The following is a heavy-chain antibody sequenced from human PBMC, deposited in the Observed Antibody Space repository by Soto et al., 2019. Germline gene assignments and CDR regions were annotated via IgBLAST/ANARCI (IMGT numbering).Heavy chain of an antibody. CDR2: IYSGGST. Sequence: EVQLVESGGGLVQPGGSLRLSCAASGFTVSSNYMSWVRQAPGKGLEWVSVIYSGGSTYYADSVKGRFTISRDNSKNTLYLQMTSLRAEDTAVYYCARGATGTTDYYYYYMDVWGKGTTVTVSS. J-gene: IGHJ6*03. D-gene: IGHD1-1*01. CDR1: GFTVSSNY. V-gene: IGHV3-66*01. CDR3: ARGATGTTDYYYYYMDV.